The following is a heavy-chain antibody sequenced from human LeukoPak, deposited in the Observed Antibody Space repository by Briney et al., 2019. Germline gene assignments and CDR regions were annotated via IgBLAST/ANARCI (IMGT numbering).Heavy chain of an antibody. Sequence: ETLSLTCTVSGGSISSYYWSWVRQAPGKGLEWVANIKQDGSEKYYVDSVKGRFTISRDNAKNSLYLQMNSLRAEDTAVYYCARGGNWWFDPRGQGTLVTVSS. J-gene: IGHJ5*02. CDR1: GGSISSYY. V-gene: IGHV3-7*01. CDR3: ARGGNWWFDP. CDR2: IKQDGSEK.